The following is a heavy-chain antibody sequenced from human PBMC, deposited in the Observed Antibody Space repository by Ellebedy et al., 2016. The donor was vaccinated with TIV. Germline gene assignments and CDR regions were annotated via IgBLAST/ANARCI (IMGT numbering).Heavy chain of an antibody. CDR3: ARRRRFLEWDAFDI. J-gene: IGHJ3*02. V-gene: IGHV3-7*01. CDR1: GFTFSSYW. CDR2: IKQDGSEK. D-gene: IGHD3-3*01. Sequence: GGSLRLSXAASGFTFSSYWMSWVRQAPGKGLEWVANIKQDGSEKYYVDSVKGRFTIPRDNAKNSLYLQMNSLRAEDTAVYYCARRRRFLEWDAFDIWGQGTMVTVSS.